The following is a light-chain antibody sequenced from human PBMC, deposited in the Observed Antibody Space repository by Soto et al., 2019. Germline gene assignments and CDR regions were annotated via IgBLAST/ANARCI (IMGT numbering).Light chain of an antibody. CDR2: GAF. CDR3: HQYNSWPLY. J-gene: IGKJ3*01. CDR1: QSVGSN. Sequence: EIVMTQSPATLSVSPGERATLSCRASQSVGSNLAWYQQKPGQAPRLLIYGAFSRATGIPARFSGSGSGTEFNLTISSLQSEDFAVYYCHQYNSWPLYFGPGTKVDIK. V-gene: IGKV3D-15*01.